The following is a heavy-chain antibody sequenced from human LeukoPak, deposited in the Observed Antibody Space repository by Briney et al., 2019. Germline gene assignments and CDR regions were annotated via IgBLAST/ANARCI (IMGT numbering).Heavy chain of an antibody. CDR2: ISGSGGST. D-gene: IGHD4-17*01. V-gene: IGHV3-23*01. CDR1: GFTFSSYA. J-gene: IGHJ4*02. CDR3: AVGVTTWETY. Sequence: GGSLRLSCAASGFTFSSYAMSWARQAPGKGLEWVSAISGSGGSTYYADSVKGRFTISRDNSKNTLYLQTNSLRAEDTAVYYCAVGVTTWETYWGQGTLVTVSS.